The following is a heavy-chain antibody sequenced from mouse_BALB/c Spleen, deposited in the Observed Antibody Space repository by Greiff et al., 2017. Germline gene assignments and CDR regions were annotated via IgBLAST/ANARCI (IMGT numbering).Heavy chain of an antibody. CDR3: ARVVGGAMDY. D-gene: IGHD1-1*01. J-gene: IGHJ4*01. Sequence: VKVVESGAELARPGASVKMSCKASGYTFTSYTMHWVKQRPGQGLEWIGYINPSSGYTNYNQKFKDKATLTADKSSSTAYMQLSSLTSEDSAVYYCARVVGGAMDYWGQGTSVTVSS. CDR1: GYTFTSYT. CDR2: INPSSGYT. V-gene: IGHV1-4*01.